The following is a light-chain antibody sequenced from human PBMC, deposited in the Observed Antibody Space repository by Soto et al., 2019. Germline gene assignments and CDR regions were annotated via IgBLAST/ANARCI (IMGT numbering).Light chain of an antibody. CDR3: QQRNYWQVT. CDR1: ESVSSN. Sequence: EIVMTQSPATLSVSPGERATLSCRASESVSSNLAWYQQRPGQAPRLVIYGASARATGTPDRFSGSGSGTDFTLTISRLEPEDFAVYYCQQRNYWQVTFGQGTRLKIK. CDR2: GAS. J-gene: IGKJ5*01. V-gene: IGKV3D-15*01.